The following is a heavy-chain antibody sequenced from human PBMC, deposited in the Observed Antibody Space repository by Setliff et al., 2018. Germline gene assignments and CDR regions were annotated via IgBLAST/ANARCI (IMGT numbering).Heavy chain of an antibody. CDR1: GGNFRTYG. CDR2: ITPMFGPA. J-gene: IGHJ6*03. CDR3: ARSAIRGTTKKYYYYMDV. V-gene: IGHV1-69*06. D-gene: IGHD1-7*01. Sequence: SVKVSCKASGGNFRTYGINWVRQARGQGPEGMGGITPMFGPAKYAQKFQGRVTITVDKSTNTAYMELRSLTSEETAVYYCARSAIRGTTKKYYYYMDVWGKGTTVTVSS.